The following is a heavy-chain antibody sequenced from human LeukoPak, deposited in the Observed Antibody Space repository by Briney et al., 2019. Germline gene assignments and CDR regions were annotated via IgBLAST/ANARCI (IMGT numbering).Heavy chain of an antibody. CDR3: PRVGYRGWGTPIYFDY. D-gene: IGHD3-16*02. J-gene: IGHJ4*02. V-gene: IGHV3-53*04. CDR2: IYSGGST. CDR1: GFAFSFYA. Sequence: PGGSLRLSCEASGFAFSFYAMSWVRQAPGKGLEGVSVIYSGGSTYYADSVKGRFTISRHNSKNTLYLKRNSWRAEDWAVNTRPRVGYRGWGTPIYFDYGGQGTL.